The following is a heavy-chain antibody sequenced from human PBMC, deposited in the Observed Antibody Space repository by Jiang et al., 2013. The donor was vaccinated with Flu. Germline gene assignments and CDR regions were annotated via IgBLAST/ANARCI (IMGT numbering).Heavy chain of an antibody. CDR1: GFSLNDYGVG. D-gene: IGHD4-23*01. Sequence: KPTQTLTLTCTCSGFSLNDYGVGVGWIRQPPGKAPQWLTLSSWTGDEHHSPSLINRVTITKDTSKNQVVLTMTNMDPVDTATYYCARIPGGKSWYFDLWGRGTLVTVSS. CDR2: SSWTGDE. J-gene: IGHJ2*01. CDR3: ARIPGGKSWYFDL. V-gene: IGHV2-5*01.